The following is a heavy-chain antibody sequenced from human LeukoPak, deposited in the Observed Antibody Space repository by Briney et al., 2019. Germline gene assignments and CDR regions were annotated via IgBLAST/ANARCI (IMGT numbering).Heavy chain of an antibody. CDR3: ARSPPVLRFLEWLLSENFDY. J-gene: IGHJ4*02. D-gene: IGHD3-3*01. V-gene: IGHV3-7*01. Sequence: GGSLRLSCAASGFTFSSFWMTWVRQAPGKGLEWVANIKQDGSEKNYVDSVKGRFAISRDNAKNSLCLQMNSLRAEDTAVYYCARSPPVLRFLEWLLSENFDYWGQGTLVTVSS. CDR2: IKQDGSEK. CDR1: GFTFSSFW.